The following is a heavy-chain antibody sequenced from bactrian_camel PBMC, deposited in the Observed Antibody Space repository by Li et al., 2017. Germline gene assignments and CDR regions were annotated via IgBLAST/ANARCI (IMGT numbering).Heavy chain of an antibody. CDR3: GADFPCLTSIAYGLAGNSRS. D-gene: IGHD1*01. Sequence: VQLVESGGGSVQAGGSLKLSCVGSGYTSPLHMAWFRRLPGQGREGVAAIAADGRTNYADSVQGRFTASKDNAKMTLYLQMNSLKPEDTAMYYCGADFPCLTSIAYGLAGNSRSWGQGTQVTVS. V-gene: IGHV3S53*01. CDR1: GYTSPLH. J-gene: IGHJ4*01. CDR2: IAADGRT.